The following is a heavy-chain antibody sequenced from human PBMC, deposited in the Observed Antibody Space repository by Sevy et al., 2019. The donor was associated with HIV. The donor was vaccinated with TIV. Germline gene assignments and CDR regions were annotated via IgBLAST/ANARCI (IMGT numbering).Heavy chain of an antibody. V-gene: IGHV3-30-3*01. CDR3: ARGGYYYDSSGYPNDFYYFDY. CDR2: ISYDGSNK. Sequence: GGSLRHSCAASGFTFSSYAMHWVRQAPGKGLEWVAVISYDGSNKYYADSVKGRFTISRDNSKNTLYLQMNSLRAEDTAVYYCARGGYYYDSSGYPNDFYYFDYRGQGTLVTVSS. D-gene: IGHD3-22*01. CDR1: GFTFSSYA. J-gene: IGHJ4*02.